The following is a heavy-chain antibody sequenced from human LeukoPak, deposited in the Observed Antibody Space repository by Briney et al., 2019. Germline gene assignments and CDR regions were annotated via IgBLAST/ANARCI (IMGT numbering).Heavy chain of an antibody. CDR1: GFTFSSYA. CDR2: ISSNGGST. D-gene: IGHD3-22*01. CDR3: ARDLYDSSGLDALDI. V-gene: IGHV3-64*01. Sequence: GGSLRLSCVASGFTFSSYAMHWVRQAPGKGLEYVSAISSNGGSTYYANSVKGRFTISRGNSKNTLYLQMGSLRAEDMAVYYCARDLYDSSGLDALDIWGQGTMVTVSS. J-gene: IGHJ3*02.